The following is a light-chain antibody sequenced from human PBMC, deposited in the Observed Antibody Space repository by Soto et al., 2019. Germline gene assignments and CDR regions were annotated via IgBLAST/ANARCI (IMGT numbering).Light chain of an antibody. J-gene: IGKJ2*01. CDR2: DAS. Sequence: ETVMTQSPATLSVSPGERVTLSCRASQSINSNLDWYQQRPGQAPRVLIYDASTRATAVPARFSGSGSGTEFTLTISSLQSEDFAVYYCQQYNNWPPDYTFGQGTKLEIK. CDR3: QQYNNWPPDYT. CDR1: QSINSN. V-gene: IGKV3-15*01.